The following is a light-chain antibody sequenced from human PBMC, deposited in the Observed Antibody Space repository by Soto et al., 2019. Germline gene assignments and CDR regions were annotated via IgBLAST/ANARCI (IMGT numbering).Light chain of an antibody. V-gene: IGLV2-14*01. CDR1: SSDVGDYNR. J-gene: IGLJ3*02. CDR2: EVT. Sequence: QSALTQPPSVSGSPGQSFTISCTGTSSDVGDYNRVSWYQHHPGKAPKLMIFEVTNRPSGISDRFSGFKSGSTASLTISELQPDDEADYYCISFTPSTTTHWVFGGGTKVTVL. CDR3: ISFTPSTTTHWV.